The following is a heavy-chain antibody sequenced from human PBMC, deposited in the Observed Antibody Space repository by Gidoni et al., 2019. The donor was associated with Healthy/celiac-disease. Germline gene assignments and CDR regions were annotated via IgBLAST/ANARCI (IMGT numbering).Heavy chain of an antibody. Sequence: QVTLKESGPVLVKPTETLTLTCTVSGFSLSNARMGLSWLRQPPGKALEWLAHIFSNDEKSYSTSLKRRLTISKDTSKIQVVLTMTNMDPVDTATYYCARIRSTLLVRPYYFDYWGQGTLVTVSS. CDR1: GFSLSNARMG. J-gene: IGHJ4*02. V-gene: IGHV2-26*01. CDR2: IFSNDEK. CDR3: ARIRSTLLVRPYYFDY. D-gene: IGHD6-13*01.